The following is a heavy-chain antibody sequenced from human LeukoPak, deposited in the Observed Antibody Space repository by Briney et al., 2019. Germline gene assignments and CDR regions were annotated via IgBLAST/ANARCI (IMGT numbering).Heavy chain of an antibody. Sequence: SETLSLTCSVSGGSIISFYWSWIRQPPGKGLEWIGSIYCSGSTYYNPSLKSRVTISVHTSKNQFSLKLSSVTAADTAVYYCARGIEDYYDSSGYYYGIYYFDYWGQGTLVTVSS. D-gene: IGHD3-22*01. CDR2: IYCSGST. CDR3: ARGIEDYYDSSGYYYGIYYFDY. CDR1: GGSIISFY. J-gene: IGHJ4*02. V-gene: IGHV4-59*05.